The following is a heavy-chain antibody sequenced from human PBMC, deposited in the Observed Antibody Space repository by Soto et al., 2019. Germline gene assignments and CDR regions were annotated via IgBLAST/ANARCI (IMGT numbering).Heavy chain of an antibody. CDR1: GFTVSNNY. V-gene: IGHV3-53*04. CDR3: ARDRVRSDY. Sequence: HPGGSLRLSCAVSGFTVSNNYMNWVRQAPGKGLEWVSVIYSDDTTFYADSVKGRFTISRHNSKNTLYLQMNSLRAEDTAVYYCARDRVRSDYWGQGTLVTVSS. CDR2: IYSDDTT. D-gene: IGHD3-16*01. J-gene: IGHJ4*02.